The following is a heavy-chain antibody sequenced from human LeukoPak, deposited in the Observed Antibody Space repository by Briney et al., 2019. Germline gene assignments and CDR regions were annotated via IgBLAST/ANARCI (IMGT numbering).Heavy chain of an antibody. J-gene: IGHJ3*02. CDR1: GYTFTSYD. Sequence: ASVKVSCKASGYTFTSYDINWVRQATGQGLEWMGWMNPNSGNTGYAQKFQGRVAMTRNTSISTAYIELSSLRSEDTAVYYCARVLRFLEWTADAFDIWGQGTMVTVSS. V-gene: IGHV1-8*01. D-gene: IGHD3-3*01. CDR2: MNPNSGNT. CDR3: ARVLRFLEWTADAFDI.